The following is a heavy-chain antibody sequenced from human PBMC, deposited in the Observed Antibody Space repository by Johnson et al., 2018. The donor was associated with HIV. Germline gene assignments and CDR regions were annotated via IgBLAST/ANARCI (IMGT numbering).Heavy chain of an antibody. V-gene: IGHV3-30-3*01. Sequence: QVQLVESGGGVVQPGRSLRLSCAASGFTFSSYAMHWVRQAPGKGLEWVAVISYDGSNKYYADSVKGRFTISRDNSKNTLYLQMSSLRVEDTAVYCCARVRIIYSSSSHAFDIWGQGTMVTVS. D-gene: IGHD6-6*01. CDR2: ISYDGSNK. CDR3: ARVRIIYSSSSHAFDI. CDR1: GFTFSSYA. J-gene: IGHJ3*02.